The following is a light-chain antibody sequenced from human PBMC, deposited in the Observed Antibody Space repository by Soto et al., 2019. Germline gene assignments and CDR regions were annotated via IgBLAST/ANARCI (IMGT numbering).Light chain of an antibody. CDR3: QQYGSS. CDR2: GAS. V-gene: IGKV3-20*01. CDR1: QGLGTN. J-gene: IGKJ1*01. Sequence: PATLSVSRGESATLSCRASQGLGTNLAWYQQKPGQAPRLLIYGASSRATGIPDRFSGSGSGTDFTLTIRRLEPEDFSVYYCQQYGSSFGQGTKVDIK.